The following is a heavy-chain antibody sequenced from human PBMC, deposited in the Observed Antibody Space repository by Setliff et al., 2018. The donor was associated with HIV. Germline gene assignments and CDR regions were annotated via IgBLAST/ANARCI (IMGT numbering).Heavy chain of an antibody. D-gene: IGHD4-17*01. CDR1: GYTFTTYD. CDR3: ARKDYGGNSGGNYFDY. J-gene: IGHJ4*02. CDR2: ISPYNGHT. V-gene: IGHV1-18*01. Sequence: GASVKVSCKASGYTFTTYDSTWVRQAPGQGLEWLGWISPYNGHTNFAQKFQGRVTMTTDTATSTDYMELRSLRSDDTAVYYCARKDYGGNSGGNYFDYWGQGTLVTVSS.